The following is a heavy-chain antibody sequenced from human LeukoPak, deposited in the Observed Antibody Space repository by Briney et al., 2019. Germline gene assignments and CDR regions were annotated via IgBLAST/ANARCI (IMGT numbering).Heavy chain of an antibody. V-gene: IGHV3-30*04. D-gene: IGHD1-26*01. J-gene: IGHJ5*02. CDR1: GFTFSSYA. CDR2: ISYDGSNK. Sequence: PGGSLRLSCAASGFTFSSYAMHWVRQAPGKGLEWVAVISYDGSNKYYADSVKGRFTISRDNSKNTLYLQMNSLRAEDTAVYYCASSGWALLRWFDPWGQGTLVTVSS. CDR3: ASSGWALLRWFDP.